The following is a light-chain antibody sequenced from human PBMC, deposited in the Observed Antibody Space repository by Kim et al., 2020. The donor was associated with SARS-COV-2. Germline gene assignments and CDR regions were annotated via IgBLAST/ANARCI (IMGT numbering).Light chain of an antibody. CDR3: ATWDSRLRILI. CDR1: SSNIGSNY. J-gene: IGLJ2*01. V-gene: IGLV1-51*01. CDR2: DTN. Sequence: QSVLTQPPSVSAAPGRTVTISCSGSSSNIGSNYVSWYQQFPGKAPKLLIYDTNKRPSGIPERFTGSQSGTSATLGITGLQTRDEADYHCATWDSRLRILIFGGGTKLTVL.